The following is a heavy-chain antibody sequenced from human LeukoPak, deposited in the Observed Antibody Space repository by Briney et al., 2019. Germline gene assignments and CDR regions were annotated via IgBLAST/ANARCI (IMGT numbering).Heavy chain of an antibody. D-gene: IGHD6-19*01. V-gene: IGHV3-30-3*01. J-gene: IGHJ4*02. CDR3: ARDRKWLLTFDL. CDR1: AFTFSSYA. Sequence: SRGSLRLSCAASAFTFSSYAMHWVRQAPGKGLEWVAVTSYDENTKHYAESVKGRFTIYRDNYQKPLYVQMNSMSADDRAVYYCARDRKWLLTFDLWGQGTLVTVSS. CDR2: TSYDENTK.